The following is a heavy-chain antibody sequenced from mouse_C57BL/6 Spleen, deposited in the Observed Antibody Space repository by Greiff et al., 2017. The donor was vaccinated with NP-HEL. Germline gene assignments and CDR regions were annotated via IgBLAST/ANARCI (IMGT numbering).Heavy chain of an antibody. J-gene: IGHJ2*01. CDR2: INYDGSST. CDR1: GFTFSDYY. Sequence: EVQRVESEGGLVQPGSSMKLSCTASGFTFSDYYMAWVRQVPEKGLEWVANINYDGSSTYYLDSLKSRFIISRDNAKNILYLQMSSLKSEDTATYYCARTHFGFFDYWGQGTTLTVSS. CDR3: ARTHFGFFDY. D-gene: IGHD1-2*01. V-gene: IGHV5-16*01.